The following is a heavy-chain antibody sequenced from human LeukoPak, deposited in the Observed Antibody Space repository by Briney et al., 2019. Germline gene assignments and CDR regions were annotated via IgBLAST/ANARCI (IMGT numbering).Heavy chain of an antibody. D-gene: IGHD3-10*01. Sequence: ASVKVSCKASGYTFTSYGISWVRQAPGQGLEWMGWISAYNGNTNYAQKLQGRVTMTTDTSTSTAYMELRSLRSDGTAVYYCATLWFGELTPYYFDYWGQGTLVTVSS. J-gene: IGHJ4*02. V-gene: IGHV1-18*01. CDR3: ATLWFGELTPYYFDY. CDR2: ISAYNGNT. CDR1: GYTFTSYG.